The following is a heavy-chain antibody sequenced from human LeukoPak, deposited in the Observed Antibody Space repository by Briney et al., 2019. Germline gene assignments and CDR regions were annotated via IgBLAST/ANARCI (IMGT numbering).Heavy chain of an antibody. CDR3: ARVGDHFHWNLDL. J-gene: IGHJ2*01. CDR1: GFTFSSYA. V-gene: IGHV3-23*01. D-gene: IGHD3-3*02. CDR2: ISGSGGTT. Sequence: PGGSLRLSCAASGFTFSSYAMSWVRQAPGKGLEWVSGISGSGGTTKYADSVKGRFTISRDNSKNTLYLQMNSLRAEDTAVYFCARVGDHFHWNLDLWGRGTLVTVSS.